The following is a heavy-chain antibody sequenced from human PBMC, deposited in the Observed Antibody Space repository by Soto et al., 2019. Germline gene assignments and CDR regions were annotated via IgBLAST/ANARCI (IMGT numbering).Heavy chain of an antibody. V-gene: IGHV4-30-4*01. J-gene: IGHJ4*02. CDR3: ARGPSADKAHY. D-gene: IGHD6-6*01. CDR2: IFDRGTT. Sequence: QPPGEGLEWIGHIFDRGTTYTNPSLRSQVAISLDTSKNHFSLTLSSVTAADTAVYYCARGPSADKAHYWGQGALITVSS.